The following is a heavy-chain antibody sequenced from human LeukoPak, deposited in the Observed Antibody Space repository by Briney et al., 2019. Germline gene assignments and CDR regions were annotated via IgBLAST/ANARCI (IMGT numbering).Heavy chain of an antibody. CDR1: GFTFSTYG. CDR3: AQDLGPTWFDP. V-gene: IGHV3-33*06. J-gene: IGHJ5*02. Sequence: GRSLRLSCAASGFTFSTYGMHWVRQAPGKGLEWVAVIWYDGSNKYYADSVKGRFTISRDNSKNTLYLQMNSLRAEDTAVYYCAQDLGPTWFDPWGPGTLVTVSS. CDR2: IWYDGSNK. D-gene: IGHD7-27*01.